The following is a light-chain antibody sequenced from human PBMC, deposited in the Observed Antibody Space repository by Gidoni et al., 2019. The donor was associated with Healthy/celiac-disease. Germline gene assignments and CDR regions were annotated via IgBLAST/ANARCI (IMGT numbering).Light chain of an antibody. J-gene: IGLJ2*01. V-gene: IGLV7-43*01. CDR1: TGAVTSGYY. CDR3: LLYYGGARV. CDR2: STS. Sequence: QTVVTQEPSLTVSPGGKVTLTCASSTGAVTSGYYPNWFKLKPGQAPRALIYSTSIKHSWTPARFSGSLLGVKAALTLSGVQPEDEAEYYCLLYYGGARVFGGGTKLTVL.